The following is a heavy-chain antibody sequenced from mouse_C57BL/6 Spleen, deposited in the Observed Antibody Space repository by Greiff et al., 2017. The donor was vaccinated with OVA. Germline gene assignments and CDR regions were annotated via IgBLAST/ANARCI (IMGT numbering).Heavy chain of an antibody. D-gene: IGHD1-1*01. V-gene: IGHV1-64*01. J-gene: IGHJ4*01. CDR3: ARTLYYCGSSWAMDY. CDR1: GYPFTSYS. CDR2: IHPNSGST. Sequence: QVQLQQPGAELVKPGASVSLSCKASGYPFTSYSMHWVQQRPGQGLEWIGMIHPNSGSTNYNEMFKSKATPTVDRSSSTAYMQLSRLTSEGAAVYNCARTLYYCGSSWAMDYWGQGTSVTVSS.